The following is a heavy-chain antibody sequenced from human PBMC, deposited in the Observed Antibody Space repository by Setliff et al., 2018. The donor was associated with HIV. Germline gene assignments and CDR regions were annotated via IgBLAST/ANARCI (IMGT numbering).Heavy chain of an antibody. V-gene: IGHV4-4*02. D-gene: IGHD3-10*01. CDR3: ARGGGNYYYGLNV. CDR2: IYHSGST. J-gene: IGHJ6*02. Sequence: GTLSLTCAVSGGSVSSSNWWSWVRQPPGKGLEWIGEIYHSGSTNYNPSLKSRVTISVDKSKNQFSLKLTFVTAADTAVYYCARGGGNYYYGLNVWGQGTTVTVSS. CDR1: GGSVSSSNW.